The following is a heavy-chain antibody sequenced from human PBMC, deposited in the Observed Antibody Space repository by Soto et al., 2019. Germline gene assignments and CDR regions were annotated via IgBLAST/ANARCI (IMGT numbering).Heavy chain of an antibody. V-gene: IGHV3-23*01. J-gene: IGHJ6*02. CDR2: IGESGTPT. CDR3: ARYIPGVRYYGMDV. Sequence: EVQLLESGGGLVQPGGSLRLSCAASGFTFSSYAMKWVRQAPGKGLVWVSLIGESGTPTYYADSVKGRFTISRDNSGNTLFLEMYSLRAEDTAVYYGARYIPGVRYYGMDVWGQGTTVTVSS. CDR1: GFTFSSYA. D-gene: IGHD2-2*01.